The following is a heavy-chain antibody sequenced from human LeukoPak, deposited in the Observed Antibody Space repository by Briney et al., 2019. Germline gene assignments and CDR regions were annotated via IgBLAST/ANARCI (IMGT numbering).Heavy chain of an antibody. J-gene: IGHJ4*02. D-gene: IGHD3-22*01. CDR2: ITPSGST. V-gene: IGHV4-34*01. Sequence: SETLSLTCVVYGGSFSGYFWSWIRQPPGKGLEWIGEITPSGSTNYSPSLKSRVSISIDTSKKKLSLRLNSVTAADSAVYYCASSFYYDSRDYWGQGTLVTVSS. CDR3: ASSFYYDSRDY. CDR1: GGSFSGYF.